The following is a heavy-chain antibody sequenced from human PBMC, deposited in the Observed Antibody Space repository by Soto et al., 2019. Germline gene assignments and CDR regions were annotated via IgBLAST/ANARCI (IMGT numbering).Heavy chain of an antibody. J-gene: IGHJ5*02. Sequence: SVKVSCKASGGTFSSYAISWVRQAPGQGLEWMGGIIPIFGTANYAQKFQGRVTITADESTSTAYMELSSLRSEDTAVYYCARDFLARVVGSSSLHWGFDPWGQGTXVTVSS. CDR2: IIPIFGTA. V-gene: IGHV1-69*13. CDR3: ARDFLARVVGSSSLHWGFDP. D-gene: IGHD6-13*01. CDR1: GGTFSSYA.